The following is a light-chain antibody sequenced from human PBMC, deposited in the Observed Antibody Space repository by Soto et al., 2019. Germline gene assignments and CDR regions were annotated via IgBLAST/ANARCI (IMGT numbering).Light chain of an antibody. V-gene: IGKV3-20*01. J-gene: IGKJ1*01. CDR2: GAS. CDR1: QIVSSSY. Sequence: EILLTQSPGTLSLSPGERATLSCRASQIVSSSYLAWYQQKPGQAPRLLIYGASSGATGIPDRFSGSGSGTDFTLTISRLEPEDFVVYYCQQYDSSPLTFGQGTKVEIK. CDR3: QQYDSSPLT.